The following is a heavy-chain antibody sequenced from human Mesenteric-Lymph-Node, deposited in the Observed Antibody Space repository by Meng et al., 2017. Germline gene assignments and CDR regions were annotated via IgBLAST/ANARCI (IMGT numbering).Heavy chain of an antibody. CDR3: GRDQGRELINH. V-gene: IGHV4-30-4*01. J-gene: IGHJ4*02. CDR2: IYYSGST. CDR1: GGSISSGDYY. D-gene: IGHD1-7*01. Sequence: QWQLQESGPVLVKPSLTLSLTCTVSGGSISSGDYYWSGTRQPPGKGLEWIGYIYYSGSTYYNPSLKSRVTISVDTSKNQFSLKLSSVTAADAAVYYCGRDQGRELINHWGQGALVTVSS.